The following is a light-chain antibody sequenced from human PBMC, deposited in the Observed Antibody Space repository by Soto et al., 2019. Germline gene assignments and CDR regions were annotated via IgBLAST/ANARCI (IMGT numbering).Light chain of an antibody. CDR3: QQYNNWPMT. J-gene: IGKJ1*01. V-gene: IGKV3-15*01. CDR2: GAS. CDR1: QSVSSN. Sequence: EVVMTQSPAPLSLSPREKDTLSSTASQSVSSNLAWYQQKPGQAPRLLIYGASTRATGIPARFSGSGSGTEFTLTISSLQSEDFAVYYCQQYNNWPMTFGQGTKVDIK.